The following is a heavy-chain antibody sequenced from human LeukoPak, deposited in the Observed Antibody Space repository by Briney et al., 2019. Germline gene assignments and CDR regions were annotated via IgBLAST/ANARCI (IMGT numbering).Heavy chain of an antibody. Sequence: ASVKVSCKASGYTFTGYYMHWVRQAPGQGLEWMGWINPNTGGTNYAQKFQGWVTMTRDTSISTAYMELSRLRSDDTAVYYCARGILLWFGELSYDAFDIWGQGTMVTVSS. J-gene: IGHJ3*02. D-gene: IGHD3-10*01. V-gene: IGHV1-2*04. CDR1: GYTFTGYY. CDR2: INPNTGGT. CDR3: ARGILLWFGELSYDAFDI.